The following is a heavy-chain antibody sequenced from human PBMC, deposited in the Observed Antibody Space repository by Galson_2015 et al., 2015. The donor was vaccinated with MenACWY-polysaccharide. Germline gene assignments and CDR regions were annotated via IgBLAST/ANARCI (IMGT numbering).Heavy chain of an antibody. V-gene: IGHV3-53*01. CDR2: IYSAGST. CDR1: GLTVSSNY. Sequence: SLILSCAASGLTVSSNYITWVRQPPGKGLDWVSVIYSAGSTHYADSVKGRFTISRDISKNMVFLQVDSLRAEDTALYYCARAGFYERSGYAFDIWGQGTMVTVSS. CDR3: ARAGFYERSGYAFDI. J-gene: IGHJ3*02. D-gene: IGHD3-22*01.